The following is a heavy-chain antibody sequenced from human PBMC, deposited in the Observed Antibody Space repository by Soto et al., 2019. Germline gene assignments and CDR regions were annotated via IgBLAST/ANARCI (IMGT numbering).Heavy chain of an antibody. CDR1: GFSLSTSAAG. CDR3: AHRGDYRALFDY. J-gene: IGHJ4*02. CDR2: IYWNDDK. Sequence: SGPTLVNPTQTLTLICTFSGFSLSTSAAGVGWIRQPPGRALEWLAVIYWNDDKRYSPSLKSRLTITKDTSKNQVVLTMTNMDPVDTATYYCAHRGDYRALFDYWGQGTLVTVSS. D-gene: IGHD4-17*01. V-gene: IGHV2-5*01.